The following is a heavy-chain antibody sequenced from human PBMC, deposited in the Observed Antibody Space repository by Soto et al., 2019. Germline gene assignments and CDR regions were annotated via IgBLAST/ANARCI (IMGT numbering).Heavy chain of an antibody. D-gene: IGHD4-17*01. Sequence: EVQLLESGGGLVQPGGSLRLSCAASGFTFSSYAMSWVRQAPGKGLEWVSAISGSGGSTYYADSVKGRFTISRDNSKNPLDLQMNSLRAEDTAVYYCAKDAYGDHYYMDVWGKGTTGTGSS. CDR1: GFTFSSYA. V-gene: IGHV3-23*01. CDR3: AKDAYGDHYYMDV. CDR2: ISGSGGST. J-gene: IGHJ6*03.